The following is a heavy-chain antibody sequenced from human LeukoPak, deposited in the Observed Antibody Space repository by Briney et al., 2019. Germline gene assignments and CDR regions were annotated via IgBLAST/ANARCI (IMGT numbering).Heavy chain of an antibody. Sequence: GGSPRLSCAASGFTFSSYWMSWVRQAPGKGLEWVANIKQDGSEKYYVDSVKGRFTISRDNAKNSLYLQMNSLRAEDTAGYSGARLSIAAAGTEWFDPWGQGTLVTVSS. CDR1: GFTFSSYW. CDR2: IKQDGSEK. CDR3: ARLSIAAAGTEWFDP. V-gene: IGHV3-7*01. J-gene: IGHJ5*02. D-gene: IGHD6-13*01.